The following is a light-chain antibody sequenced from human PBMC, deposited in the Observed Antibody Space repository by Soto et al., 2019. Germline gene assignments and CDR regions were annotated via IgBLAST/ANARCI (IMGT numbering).Light chain of an antibody. CDR3: QHYYNWPRT. CDR1: QSVSYY. J-gene: IGKJ1*01. V-gene: IGKV3-15*01. CDR2: GAS. Sequence: EILMAQSPATLSVSPGERGTFSCMASQSVSYYLAWYQQKPGQAPRLLIFGASTRATGTPARFSGSGSGTEFTLTISSLQSEDFAVYYCQHYYNWPRTFGQGTKVDI.